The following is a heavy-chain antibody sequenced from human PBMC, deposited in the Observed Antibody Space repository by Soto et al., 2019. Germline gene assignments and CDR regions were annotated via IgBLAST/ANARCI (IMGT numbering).Heavy chain of an antibody. V-gene: IGHV1-69*08. J-gene: IGHJ4*02. CDR2: IIPILGIA. Sequence: QVQLVQSGAEVQKPGSSVKVSCKASGGTFSSYTISWVRQAPGQGLEWMGRIIPILGIANYAQKFQGRVTITADKSTSTAYMELSSLRSEDTAVYYCARDGDYYDSSGYYYYWGQGTLVTVSS. D-gene: IGHD3-22*01. CDR3: ARDGDYYDSSGYYYY. CDR1: GGTFSSYT.